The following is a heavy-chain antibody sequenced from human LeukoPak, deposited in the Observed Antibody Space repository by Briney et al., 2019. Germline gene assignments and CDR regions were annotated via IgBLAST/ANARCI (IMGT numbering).Heavy chain of an antibody. J-gene: IGHJ3*02. CDR3: ARDWVAGVPFDAFDI. D-gene: IGHD3-10*01. CDR2: IKEDGSEK. V-gene: IGHV3-7*03. Sequence: GGSLRLSCAASGFTLSSYWMSWVRQAPGKGLEWVANIKEDGSEKYYVDSVKGRFTISRDNAKNSLYLHMDSLTAEDTAMYYCARDWVAGVPFDAFDIWGQGTMVSVSS. CDR1: GFTLSSYW.